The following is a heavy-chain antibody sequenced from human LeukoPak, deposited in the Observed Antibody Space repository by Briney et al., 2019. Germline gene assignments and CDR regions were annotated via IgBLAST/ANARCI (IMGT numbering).Heavy chain of an antibody. J-gene: IGHJ4*02. Sequence: TSETLSLTCSVSGGSISSYYWSWIRQPAGKGLEWIGHTSTSGSTNYNPSLKSRVTMSVDTSKNQFSLQLSSVTAADTAVYYCARGGDSSGYEYYFDYWGQGTLVTVSS. D-gene: IGHD3-22*01. CDR1: GGSISSYY. CDR3: ARGGDSSGYEYYFDY. CDR2: TSTSGST. V-gene: IGHV4-4*07.